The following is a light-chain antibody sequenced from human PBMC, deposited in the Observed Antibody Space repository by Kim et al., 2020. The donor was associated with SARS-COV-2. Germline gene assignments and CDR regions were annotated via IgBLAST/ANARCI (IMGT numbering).Light chain of an antibody. V-gene: IGKV1-5*03. CDR3: QQYNTYTLT. CDR2: KAS. J-gene: IGKJ4*01. Sequence: ASVGDRVTITCRASQSISSWLAWYQQKPGKAPKLLIYKASTLESGVPSRFSGSGSGTEFTLTICGLQPDDFATYYCQQYNTYTLTFGGGTKVDIK. CDR1: QSISSW.